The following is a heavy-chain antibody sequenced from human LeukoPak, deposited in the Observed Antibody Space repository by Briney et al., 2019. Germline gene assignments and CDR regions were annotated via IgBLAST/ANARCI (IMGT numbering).Heavy chain of an antibody. CDR3: ARVGGYDYYFDY. Sequence: GGSLRLSCAASGFTFSRYSMNWVRQAPGKGLEWVSSFSSSSTYIYYADSVKGRFTISRDNAKNSLYLQMNSLRAEDTALYYCARVGGYDYYFDYWGQGTLVTVSS. V-gene: IGHV3-21*04. D-gene: IGHD5-12*01. CDR1: GFTFSRYS. J-gene: IGHJ4*02. CDR2: FSSSSTYI.